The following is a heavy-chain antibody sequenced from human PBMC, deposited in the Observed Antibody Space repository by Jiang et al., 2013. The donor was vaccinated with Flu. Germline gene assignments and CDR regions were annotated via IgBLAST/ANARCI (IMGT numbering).Heavy chain of an antibody. CDR3: VRDEKSSVRTGGYFQH. J-gene: IGHJ1*01. D-gene: IGHD1-14*01. Sequence: FTFDDYAVHWVRQTQRRAWSGSQVLVGIVDTIRYGDSVKGRFTISRDNAKNSVHLQMNSLRNEDTALYYCVRDEKSSVRTGGYFQHWGQGTLVTVSS. V-gene: IGHV3-9*01. CDR2: LVGIVDTI. CDR1: FTFDDYA.